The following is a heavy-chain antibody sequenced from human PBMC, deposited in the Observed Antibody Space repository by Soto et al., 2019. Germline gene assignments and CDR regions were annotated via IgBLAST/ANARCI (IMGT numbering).Heavy chain of an antibody. D-gene: IGHD3-10*01. CDR1: GGSFSGYY. V-gene: IGHV4-34*01. CDR2: INHSGST. Sequence: SETLSLTCAVYGGSFSGYYWSWIRQPPGKGLEWIGEINHSGSTNYNPSLKSRVTISVDTSKTQFSLKLSSVTAADTAVYYCARMRGVGRRPYGSGSFRSPYGMDVWGQGTTVTVSS. J-gene: IGHJ6*02. CDR3: ARMRGVGRRPYGSGSFRSPYGMDV.